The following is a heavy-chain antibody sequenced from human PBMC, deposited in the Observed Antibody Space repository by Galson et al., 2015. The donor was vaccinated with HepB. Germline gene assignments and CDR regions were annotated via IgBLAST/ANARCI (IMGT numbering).Heavy chain of an antibody. CDR3: ARGGVRRAVAGAGDY. J-gene: IGHJ4*02. Sequence: SVKVSCKASGYTFTGYYMHWVRQAPGQGLEWMGWINPNSGGTNYAQKFQGRVTMTRDTSISTAYMELSRLRSDDTAVYYCARGGVRRAVAGAGDYWGQGTLVTVSS. CDR2: INPNSGGT. CDR1: GYTFTGYY. V-gene: IGHV1-2*02. D-gene: IGHD6-19*01.